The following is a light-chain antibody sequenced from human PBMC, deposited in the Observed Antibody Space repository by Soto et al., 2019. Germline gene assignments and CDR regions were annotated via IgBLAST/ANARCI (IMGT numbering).Light chain of an antibody. J-gene: IGLJ1*01. Sequence: QSALTQPASVSGSPGQSITVSCTGTSSNIGGHNYVSWYQQHPGKVPKLIIYEVSNRPSGVSNRFSGSKSGNTASLTVSGLQAEDEADYYCAAWDDNLNAYVFGSGTKLTVL. V-gene: IGLV2-14*01. CDR3: AAWDDNLNAYV. CDR2: EVS. CDR1: SSNIGGHNY.